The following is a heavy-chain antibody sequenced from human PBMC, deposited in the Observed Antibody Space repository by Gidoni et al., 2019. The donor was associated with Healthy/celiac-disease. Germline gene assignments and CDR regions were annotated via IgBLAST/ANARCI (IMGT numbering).Heavy chain of an antibody. CDR2: IYYSGST. D-gene: IGHD2-21*02. J-gene: IGHJ4*02. Sequence: QVQLQESGPGLVKPSQTLSLTCTVSGGSISSGDYYWSWIRQPPGKGLEWIGYIYYSGSTYYNPSLKSRVTISVDTSKNQFSLKLSSVTAADTAVYYCARDLVVVTAMRGRYFDYWGQGTLVTVSS. V-gene: IGHV4-30-4*01. CDR3: ARDLVVVTAMRGRYFDY. CDR1: GGSISSGDYY.